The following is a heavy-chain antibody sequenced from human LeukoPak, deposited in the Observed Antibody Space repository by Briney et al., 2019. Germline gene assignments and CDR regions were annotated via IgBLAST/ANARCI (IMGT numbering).Heavy chain of an antibody. J-gene: IGHJ5*02. Sequence: PSETLSLTCTVSGGSISSGGHYWNWFRQHPGRGLEWIGYIYYSGTTYYNPSLKSRVTISLDTSKNQFSLKLSSVTAADPAVYYCARAHQSGYDNCLDPWGQGTLVTVSS. D-gene: IGHD3-3*01. CDR3: ARAHQSGYDNCLDP. CDR1: GGSISSGGHY. CDR2: IYYSGTT. V-gene: IGHV4-31*03.